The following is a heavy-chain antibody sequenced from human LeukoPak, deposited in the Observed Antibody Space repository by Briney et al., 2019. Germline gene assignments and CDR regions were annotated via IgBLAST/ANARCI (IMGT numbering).Heavy chain of an antibody. CDR1: GFTFSSYW. J-gene: IGHJ4*02. CDR3: AKRAPYYFDY. V-gene: IGHV3-74*01. CDR2: ISGDGSST. Sequence: GGSLRLSCAASGFTFSSYWMHWVRQAPGKGLVWVSYISGDGSSTTYADSVKGRFTISRDNAKNTLYLQMNSLRAEDMALYYCAKRAPYYFDYWGQGTLVTVSS.